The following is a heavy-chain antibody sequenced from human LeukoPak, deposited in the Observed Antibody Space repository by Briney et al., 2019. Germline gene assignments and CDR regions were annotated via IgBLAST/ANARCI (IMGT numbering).Heavy chain of an antibody. CDR3: ARAPDYYDSSGYYQQDRQGFDY. V-gene: IGHV3-30-3*01. J-gene: IGHJ4*02. D-gene: IGHD3-22*01. CDR2: ISYDGSNK. CDR1: GFTFSSYA. Sequence: GGSLRLSCAASGFTFSSYAMHWVRQAPGKGLEWVAVISYDGSNKYYADSVKGRFTISRDNSKYTLYLQMNSLRAEDTAVYYCARAPDYYDSSGYYQQDRQGFDYWGQGTLVTVSS.